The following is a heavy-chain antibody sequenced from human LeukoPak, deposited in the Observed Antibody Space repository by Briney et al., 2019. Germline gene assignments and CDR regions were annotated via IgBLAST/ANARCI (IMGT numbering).Heavy chain of an antibody. CDR2: ISYDGSNK. CDR1: GFTFSSYG. CDR3: AKDGVLVADPDYFDY. V-gene: IGHV3-30*18. Sequence: GGSLRLSCAASGFTFSSYGMHWVRQAPGKGLEWVAVISYDGSNKYYADSVKGRFTISRDNSKNTLYLQMNSLRAEDTAVYYCAKDGVLVADPDYFDYWGQGTLVTVSS. D-gene: IGHD5-12*01. J-gene: IGHJ4*02.